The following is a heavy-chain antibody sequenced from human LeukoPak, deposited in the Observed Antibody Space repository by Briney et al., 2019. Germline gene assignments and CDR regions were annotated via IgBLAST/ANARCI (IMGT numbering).Heavy chain of an antibody. CDR3: ARDPRSYSGSYLDY. CDR1: GFTISDYW. Sequence: QPGGSLRLSCAASGFTISDYWMYWVRQAPGKGLVCISRLSSDGTNTRYADSVRGRFTVSRDNAKNTLYLQMNSLRDEDTAVYYCARDPRSYSGSYLDYWGQGTLVTVSS. D-gene: IGHD1-26*01. J-gene: IGHJ4*02. CDR2: LSSDGTNT. V-gene: IGHV3-74*01.